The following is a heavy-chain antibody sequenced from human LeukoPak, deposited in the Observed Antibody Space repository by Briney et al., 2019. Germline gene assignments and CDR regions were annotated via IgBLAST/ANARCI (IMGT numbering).Heavy chain of an antibody. CDR3: ARVLSGYYFDY. CDR1: GYTSTSYA. CDR2: INAGNGNT. V-gene: IGHV1-3*01. D-gene: IGHD6-25*01. Sequence: PGASVKVSCKASGYTSTSYAMHWVRQAPGQRLEWMGWINAGNGNTKYSQKFQGRVTITRDTSASTAYMELSSLRSEDTAVYYCARVLSGYYFDYWGQGTLVTVSS. J-gene: IGHJ4*02.